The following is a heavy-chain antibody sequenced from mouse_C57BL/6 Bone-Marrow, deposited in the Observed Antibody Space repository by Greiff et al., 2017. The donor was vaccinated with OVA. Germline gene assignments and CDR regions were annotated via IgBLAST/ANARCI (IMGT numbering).Heavy chain of an antibody. Sequence: DVQLQESGPVLVKPGASVKIPCKASGYTFTDYNMDWVKQSHGKSLEWIGDINPNNGGTIYNQKFKGKATLTVDKSSSTAYMKLRSLTSEDTAVYYCARQDYYDLDYGGQGTSVTGSS. CDR2: INPNNGGT. CDR1: GYTFTDYN. V-gene: IGHV1-18*01. CDR3: ARQDYYDLDY. J-gene: IGHJ4*01.